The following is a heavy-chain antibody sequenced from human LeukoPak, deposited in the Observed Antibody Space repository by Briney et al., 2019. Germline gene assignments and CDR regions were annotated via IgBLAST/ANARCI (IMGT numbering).Heavy chain of an antibody. V-gene: IGHV3-48*03. CDR1: GFTFSSYE. CDR3: ARSEMTTIGY. D-gene: IGHD5-24*01. Sequence: GGSLRLSCAASGFTFSSYEMNWVRQAPGKGLEWVSYISSSGSTIYYADSVKGRFTISRDNAKNSLYLQMNSLRAEDTAVYYCARSEMTTIGYWGQGTLVTVSS. J-gene: IGHJ4*02. CDR2: ISSSGSTI.